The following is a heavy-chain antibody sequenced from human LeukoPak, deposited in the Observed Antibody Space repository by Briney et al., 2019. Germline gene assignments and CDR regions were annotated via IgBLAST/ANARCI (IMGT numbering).Heavy chain of an antibody. CDR1: GGSISSGGYY. CDR2: IYYSGST. Sequence: TSETLSLTCTVSGGSISSGGYYWSWIRQHPGKGLEWIGYIYYSGSTYYNPSLKSRVTISADTSKNQFSLKLSSVTAADTAVYYCARAAYSSSWPGYYYYGMDVWGQGTTVTVSS. J-gene: IGHJ6*02. CDR3: ARAAYSSSWPGYYYYGMDV. D-gene: IGHD6-13*01. V-gene: IGHV4-31*03.